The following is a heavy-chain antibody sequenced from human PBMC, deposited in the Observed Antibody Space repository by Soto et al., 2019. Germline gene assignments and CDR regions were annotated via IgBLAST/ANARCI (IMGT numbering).Heavy chain of an antibody. V-gene: IGHV1-18*01. CDR1: GYTFSRHG. D-gene: IGHD3-22*01. Sequence: ASVKVSCKASGYTFSRHGISWVRQAPGQGLEWMGWISGYNGDTKYAYKFQGRVTMATDKSTSTAFMELRSLTSDDTAVYYCARDPSNTSGNNLYLDYGGQGTLVTVSS. CDR2: ISGYNGDT. J-gene: IGHJ4*02. CDR3: ARDPSNTSGNNLYLDY.